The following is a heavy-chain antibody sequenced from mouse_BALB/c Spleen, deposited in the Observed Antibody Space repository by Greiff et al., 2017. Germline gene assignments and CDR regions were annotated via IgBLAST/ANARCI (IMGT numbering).Heavy chain of an antibody. V-gene: IGHV5-15*02. D-gene: IGHD1-1*01. Sequence: VQLKESGGGLVQPGGSRKLSCAASGFTFSDYGMAWVRQAPGKGPEWVAFISNLAYSIYYADTVTGRFTISRENAKNTLYLEMSSLRSEDTAMYYCARDLDYGSSYLFAYWGQGTLVTVSA. CDR3: ARDLDYGSSYLFAY. J-gene: IGHJ3*01. CDR2: ISNLAYSI. CDR1: GFTFSDYG.